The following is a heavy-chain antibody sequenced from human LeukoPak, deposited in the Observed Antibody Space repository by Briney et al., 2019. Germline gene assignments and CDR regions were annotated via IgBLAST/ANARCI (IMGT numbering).Heavy chain of an antibody. CDR1: GFTFSSYA. V-gene: IGHV3-23*01. CDR3: AKDRFEVDDFWSGYPYYFDY. J-gene: IGHJ4*02. Sequence: PGGSLRLSCAASGFTFSSYAMSWVRQAPGKGLEWVSAISGSGGSTYYADSVKGRFTISRDNSKNTLYLQMNSLRAEDTAVYYCAKDRFEVDDFWSGYPYYFDYWGQGTLVTVSS. CDR2: ISGSGGST. D-gene: IGHD3-3*01.